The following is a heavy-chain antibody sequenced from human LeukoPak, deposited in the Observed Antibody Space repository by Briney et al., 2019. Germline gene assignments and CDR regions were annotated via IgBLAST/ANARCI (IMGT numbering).Heavy chain of an antibody. CDR1: GDSVSSNSAA. Sequence: SQTLSLTCAISGDSVSSNSAAWNWIRQSPSRGLEWLGRTYYRSKWYNDYAVSVKSRITINPDTSKNQFSLQLNSVTPEDTAVYYCARDYGWYGTYYYYYYMDVWGKGTTVTVSS. D-gene: IGHD6-19*01. CDR3: ARDYGWYGTYYYYYYMDV. CDR2: TYYRSKWYN. J-gene: IGHJ6*03. V-gene: IGHV6-1*01.